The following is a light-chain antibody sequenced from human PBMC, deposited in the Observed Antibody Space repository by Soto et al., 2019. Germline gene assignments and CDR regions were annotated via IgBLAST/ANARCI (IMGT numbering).Light chain of an antibody. Sequence: EMIWTRSPPSMSVSPLVRAPISFMVSQSISRSLAWYQQKPGQAPRLLISDASTRATGIPARFSGSGSGIEFTLTISSLQSEDFALYYCHQYNSWPPGNFGQGTKVDIK. CDR2: DAS. CDR1: QSISRS. J-gene: IGKJ2*01. V-gene: IGKV3-15*01. CDR3: HQYNSWPPGN.